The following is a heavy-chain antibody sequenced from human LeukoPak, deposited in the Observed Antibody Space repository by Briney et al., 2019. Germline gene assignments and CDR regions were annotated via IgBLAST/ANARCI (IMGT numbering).Heavy chain of an antibody. CDR3: ARDRFTRGVTTYLFDY. CDR2: INPNSGGT. D-gene: IGHD4-17*01. Sequence: ASVKVSCKASGNTFTGYYMHWVRQAPGQGLEWMGWINPNSGGTNYAQKLQGRVTMTTDTSTSTAYMELRSLRSDDTAVYYCARDRFTRGVTTYLFDYWGQGTLVTVSS. CDR1: GNTFTGYY. J-gene: IGHJ4*02. V-gene: IGHV1-2*02.